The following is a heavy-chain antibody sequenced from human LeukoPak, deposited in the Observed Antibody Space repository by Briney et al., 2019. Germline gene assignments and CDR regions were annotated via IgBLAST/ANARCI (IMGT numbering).Heavy chain of an antibody. Sequence: GASVKVSCKASGYSFTSYGISWVRPAPGQGLEWMGWISAYNGNTNYAQKPQGRVTMTTDTSTSTAYMELRSLRSDDTAVYYCASHSPEGGLTDYYYYGMDVWGQGTTVTVSS. J-gene: IGHJ6*02. V-gene: IGHV1-18*01. CDR2: ISAYNGNT. D-gene: IGHD2-21*02. CDR1: GYSFTSYG. CDR3: ASHSPEGGLTDYYYYGMDV.